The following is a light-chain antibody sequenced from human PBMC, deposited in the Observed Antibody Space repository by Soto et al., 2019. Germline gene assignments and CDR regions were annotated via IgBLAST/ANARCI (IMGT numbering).Light chain of an antibody. CDR2: GAS. CDR1: QNIENH. V-gene: IGKV3-15*01. CDR3: QQYAYWWA. J-gene: IGKJ1*01. Sequence: EIVMPQSPATLSVSPRERATLSCRASQNIENHLAWYQQTPGQAPRILIHGASTRATGIPTRFSGSGSGTEFTLTISSLQSEDFAVYYCQQYAYWWALGQGTKVDIK.